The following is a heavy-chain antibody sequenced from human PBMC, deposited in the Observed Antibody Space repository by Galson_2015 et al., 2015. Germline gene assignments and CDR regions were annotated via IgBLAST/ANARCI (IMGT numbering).Heavy chain of an antibody. V-gene: IGHV3-48*02. D-gene: IGHD5-12*01. CDR2: ISSSSSTI. J-gene: IGHJ4*02. CDR1: GFTFGGYS. CDR3: ARDLGKWLSGLFDF. Sequence: SLRLSCAASGFTFGGYSMNWVRQAPGKGLEWVSYISSSSSTIYYADSVKGRFTISRDKAKNSLYLQMNSLRDEDTAVYYCARDLGKWLSGLFDFWGQGTLVTVSS.